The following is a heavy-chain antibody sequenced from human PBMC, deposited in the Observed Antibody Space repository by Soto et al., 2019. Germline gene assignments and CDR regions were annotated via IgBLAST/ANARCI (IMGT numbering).Heavy chain of an antibody. CDR1: GYSFTSYW. V-gene: IGHV5-51*01. Sequence: GESLKISCKGSGYSFTSYWIGWVRQMPGKGLEWMGIIYPGDSDTRYSPSFQGQVTISADKSISTAYLQWSSLKASDTAMYYCARLQYCSSTSCYLPDAFDIWGQGTMVTVSS. J-gene: IGHJ3*02. CDR2: IYPGDSDT. CDR3: ARLQYCSSTSCYLPDAFDI. D-gene: IGHD2-2*01.